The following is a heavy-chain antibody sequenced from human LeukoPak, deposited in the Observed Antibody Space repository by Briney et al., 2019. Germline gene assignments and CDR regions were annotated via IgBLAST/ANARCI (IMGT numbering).Heavy chain of an antibody. D-gene: IGHD6-19*01. CDR2: INHSGST. CDR3: ARGKWLDNY. CDR1: GGSFSDYH. Sequence: SETLSLTCAVYGGSFSDYHWSWIRQPPGKGLEWIGEINHSGSTNYNPSLKSRVTISVDTSKNQFSLKLSSVTAADTAVYYCARGKWLDNYWGQGTLVTVSS. V-gene: IGHV4-34*01. J-gene: IGHJ4*02.